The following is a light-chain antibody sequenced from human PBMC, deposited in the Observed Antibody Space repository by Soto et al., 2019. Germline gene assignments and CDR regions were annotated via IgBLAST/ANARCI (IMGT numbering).Light chain of an antibody. CDR3: MQGTHWPPYT. CDR1: RSLAYIDGNTY. V-gene: IGKV2-30*01. Sequence: DVLMTQSPLSLPVTLGQPASISCWSSRSLAYIDGNTYLNWFQQRPGQSPRRLIYNVSNRDSGGPDRFSGSGSGTAFTLKISRVEAEDVAVYYCMQGTHWPPYTFGEGTNLEIK. J-gene: IGKJ2*01. CDR2: NVS.